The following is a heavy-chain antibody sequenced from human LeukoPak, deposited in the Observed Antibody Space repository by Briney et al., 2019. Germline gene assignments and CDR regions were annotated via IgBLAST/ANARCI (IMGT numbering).Heavy chain of an antibody. D-gene: IGHD2-2*01. V-gene: IGHV1-69*05. CDR3: ARGRRPIVVVPDDIHKPLNYFDP. Sequence: SVKVSCKASGGTFSSFVISWVRQAPGQRLEWMGGFIPVFETANYAQKFQGRVTMTRNTSISTAYMELSSLRSEDTAVYYCARGRRPIVVVPDDIHKPLNYFDPWGQGTLVTVSS. CDR1: GGTFSSFV. CDR2: FIPVFETA. J-gene: IGHJ5*02.